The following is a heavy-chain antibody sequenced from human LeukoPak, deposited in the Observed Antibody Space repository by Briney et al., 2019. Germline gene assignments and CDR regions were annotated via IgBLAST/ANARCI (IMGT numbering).Heavy chain of an antibody. CDR1: GGSISSSSYY. V-gene: IGHV4-39*07. Sequence: SETLSLTCTVSGGSISSSSYYWGWIRQPPGKGLEWIGSIYYSGSTYYNPSLKSRVTISVDTSKNQFSLKLSSVTAADTAVYYCARVPGLGGAFDIWGQGTMVTVSS. D-gene: IGHD3-16*01. CDR2: IYYSGST. J-gene: IGHJ3*02. CDR3: ARVPGLGGAFDI.